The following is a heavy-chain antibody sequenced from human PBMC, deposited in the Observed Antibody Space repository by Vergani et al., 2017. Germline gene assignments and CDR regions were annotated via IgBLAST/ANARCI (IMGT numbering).Heavy chain of an antibody. V-gene: IGHV3-30*03. CDR3: ATKSCGTPGCQIGDFRE. Sequence: QVHLVESGGGVVQPGRSLRLSCVVSGFTSSYYGMHWVRQAPGKGLEWVAVISYDGTQKYYADSVKGRFTISRDNSKSTLYLQMNSLRTEDTAVYYCATKSCGTPGCQIGDFREWGQGTRVTVSS. CDR2: ISYDGTQK. J-gene: IGHJ1*01. D-gene: IGHD1-1*01. CDR1: GFTSSYYG.